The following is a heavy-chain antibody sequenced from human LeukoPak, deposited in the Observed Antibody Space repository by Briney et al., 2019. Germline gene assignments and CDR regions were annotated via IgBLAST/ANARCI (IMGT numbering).Heavy chain of an antibody. CDR3: ASERSGYYFFDY. D-gene: IGHD3-22*01. V-gene: IGHV3-21*01. CDR1: GFTFSSYS. Sequence: GGCLRLSCAASGFTFSSYSMNWVRQAPGKGLEWVSSISSSSSYIYYADSVKGRFTISRDNAKNSLYLQMNSLRAEDTAVYYCASERSGYYFFDYWGQGTLVTVSS. CDR2: ISSSSSYI. J-gene: IGHJ4*02.